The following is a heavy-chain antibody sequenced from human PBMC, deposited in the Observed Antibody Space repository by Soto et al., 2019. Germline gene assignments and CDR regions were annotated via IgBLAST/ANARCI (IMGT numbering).Heavy chain of an antibody. CDR2: IWYDGSNK. CDR1: GFTFSSYG. J-gene: IGHJ4*02. D-gene: IGHD6-6*01. CDR3: ARVRVSWAARPGYFDY. Sequence: GGSLRLSCAASGFTFSSYGMHWVRQAPGKGLEWVAVIWYDGSNKYYADSVKGRFTISRDNSKNTLYLQMNSLRAEDTAVYYCARVRVSWAARPGYFDYWGQGTLVTVSS. V-gene: IGHV3-33*01.